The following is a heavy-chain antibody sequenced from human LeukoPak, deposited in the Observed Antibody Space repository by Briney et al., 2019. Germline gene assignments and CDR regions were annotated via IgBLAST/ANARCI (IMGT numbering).Heavy chain of an antibody. J-gene: IGHJ6*03. D-gene: IGHD3-3*01. CDR3: AKKDPDYDFWSGFMDV. V-gene: IGHV3-23*01. CDR1: GFTFSSYA. Sequence: PGGSLRLSCAASGFTFSSYAMSWVRQAPGKGLEWVSAISGSGGSTYYADSVKGRFTISRDNSKNTLYLQMNSLRAEDTAVYYCAKKDPDYDFWSGFMDVXGKGTTVTVSS. CDR2: ISGSGGST.